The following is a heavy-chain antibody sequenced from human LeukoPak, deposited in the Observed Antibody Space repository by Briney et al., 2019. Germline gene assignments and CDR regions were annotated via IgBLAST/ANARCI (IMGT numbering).Heavy chain of an antibody. Sequence: GSVKVSCKASGYTFTGYYMHWVRQAPGQGLEWMGWINPNSGGTNYAQKFQGRVTMTRDTSISTAYMELSRLRSDDTAVYYCARGTGDGDYWYFDLWGRGTLVTVSS. D-gene: IGHD7-27*01. CDR3: ARGTGDGDYWYFDL. CDR1: GYTFTGYY. J-gene: IGHJ2*01. CDR2: INPNSGGT. V-gene: IGHV1-2*02.